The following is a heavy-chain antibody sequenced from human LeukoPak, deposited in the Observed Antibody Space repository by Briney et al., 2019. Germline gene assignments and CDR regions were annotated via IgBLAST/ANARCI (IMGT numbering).Heavy chain of an antibody. J-gene: IGHJ4*02. CDR2: IFYSGNT. CDR1: GGSINSSSYY. Sequence: SETLSLTCTVSGGSINSSSYYWGWIRQPPGKGLEWIGCIFYSGNTYDNPSLKSRVTISVDTSKNQFSLKLNSVTAADTAVYYCARHRSKWLQSSFDYWGQGTLVTVSS. CDR3: ARHRSKWLQSSFDY. D-gene: IGHD5-24*01. V-gene: IGHV4-39*01.